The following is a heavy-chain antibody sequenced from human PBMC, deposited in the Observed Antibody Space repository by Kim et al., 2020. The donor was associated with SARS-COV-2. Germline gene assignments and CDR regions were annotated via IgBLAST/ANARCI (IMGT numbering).Heavy chain of an antibody. V-gene: IGHV3-30*07. J-gene: IGHJ4*02. CDR3: ARDMPYYYDSSGYNQPFDY. Sequence: GRLTITRDNSKNTLYLQMNSLRAEDTAVYYCARDMPYYYDSSGYNQPFDYWGQGTLVTVSS. D-gene: IGHD3-22*01.